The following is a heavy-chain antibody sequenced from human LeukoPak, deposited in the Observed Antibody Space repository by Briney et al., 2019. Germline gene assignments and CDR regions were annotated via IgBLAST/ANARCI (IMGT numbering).Heavy chain of an antibody. CDR1: GYTFTDYY. Sequence: ASVKVSCKASGYTFTDYYMHWVRQVPGQGLECMGWIHPRSGETSYAQKFQGRLTMTRDTSISTAYMELSSLKSDDTALYYCARLPTGVAGTVDCWGQGTLVTVSS. J-gene: IGHJ4*02. D-gene: IGHD6-19*01. CDR3: ARLPTGVAGTVDC. CDR2: IHPRSGET. V-gene: IGHV1-2*02.